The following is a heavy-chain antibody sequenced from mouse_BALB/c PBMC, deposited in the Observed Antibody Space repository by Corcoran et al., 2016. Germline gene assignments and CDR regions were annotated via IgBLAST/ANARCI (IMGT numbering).Heavy chain of an antibody. CDR3: ASASYYYGSSHNGYFDV. D-gene: IGHD1-1*01. V-gene: IGHV1-18*01. CDR2: INPYNVGT. Sequence: EVQLQQSGPELVKPGASMKISCKASGYSFTGYTMNWVKQSHGKNLEWIGLINPYNVGTSYNQKFKGKATLTVDKSSSTAYMELLSLTSEDSADYYCASASYYYGSSHNGYFDVWGAGTTVTVSS. J-gene: IGHJ1*01. CDR1: GYSFTGYT.